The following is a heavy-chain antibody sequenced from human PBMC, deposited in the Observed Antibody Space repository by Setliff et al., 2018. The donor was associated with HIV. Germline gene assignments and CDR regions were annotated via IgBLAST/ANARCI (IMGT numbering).Heavy chain of an antibody. CDR2: MNPNIGKT. V-gene: IGHV1-8*02. CDR1: GYTFISYD. Sequence: ASVKVSCKASGYTFISYDINWVRQATGQGLEWMGWMNPNIGKTAYAQKFQGRVTMTRNTSISTAYMELSSLRSEDTAVYYCARAGGYCGSTSCPYYFDYWGQGTLVTVSS. D-gene: IGHD2-2*01. J-gene: IGHJ4*02. CDR3: ARAGGYCGSTSCPYYFDY.